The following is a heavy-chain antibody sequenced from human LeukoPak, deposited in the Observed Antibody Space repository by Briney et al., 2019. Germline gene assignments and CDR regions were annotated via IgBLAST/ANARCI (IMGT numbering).Heavy chain of an antibody. CDR3: VREYSSSSGRAFDI. J-gene: IGHJ3*02. CDR1: GFTFSSYW. V-gene: IGHV3-74*01. CDR2: ISTDGSST. Sequence: GGSLRLSCAASGFTFSSYWMHWVRQAPGKGLVWGSRISTDGSSTNSADSVKGRLTISRDNAKNTLYLQMNSLRAEDTAVYYCVREYSSSSGRAFDIWGQGTMVTVSP. D-gene: IGHD6-6*01.